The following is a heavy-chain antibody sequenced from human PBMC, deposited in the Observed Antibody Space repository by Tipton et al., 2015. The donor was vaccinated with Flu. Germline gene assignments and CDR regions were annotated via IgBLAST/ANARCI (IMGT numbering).Heavy chain of an antibody. CDR2: IYTSGST. D-gene: IGHD3-10*01. Sequence: LRLSCTVSGGSISSCYWSWIRQPAGKGLEWIGRIYTSGSTYYNPSLKSRVTISVDTSKNQFSLKLSSVTAADTAVYYCARDAGRGEAFDIWGQGTMVTVSS. CDR3: ARDAGRGEAFDI. V-gene: IGHV4-4*07. CDR1: GGSISSCY. J-gene: IGHJ3*02.